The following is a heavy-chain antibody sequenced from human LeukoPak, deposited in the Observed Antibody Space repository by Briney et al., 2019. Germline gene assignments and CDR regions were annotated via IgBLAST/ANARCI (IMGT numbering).Heavy chain of an antibody. Sequence: ASVKVSCKASGYTFTGYYMHWVRQSPGQGLEWMGWINPNSGGTNYAQKFQGRVTMTRDTSISTAYMELSRLRSDDTAVYYCAREVVPAAETDYWGQGTPVTVSS. D-gene: IGHD2-2*01. CDR2: INPNSGGT. CDR3: AREVVPAAETDY. CDR1: GYTFTGYY. V-gene: IGHV1-2*02. J-gene: IGHJ4*02.